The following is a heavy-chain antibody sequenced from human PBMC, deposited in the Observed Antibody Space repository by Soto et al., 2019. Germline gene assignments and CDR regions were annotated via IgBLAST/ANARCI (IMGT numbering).Heavy chain of an antibody. J-gene: IGHJ5*02. CDR3: ARDEEP. V-gene: IGHV3-33*01. Sequence: QVQLVESGGGVVQPGRSLRLSCAASGVTFSSYAMHWVRQAPGKGLEWVAVIWSDGSKKYYGDSVKGRFTISRDNSKNTLYLQMNSLKVEDTAVYYCARDEEPWGQGTLVIVFS. CDR2: IWSDGSKK. CDR1: GVTFSSYA.